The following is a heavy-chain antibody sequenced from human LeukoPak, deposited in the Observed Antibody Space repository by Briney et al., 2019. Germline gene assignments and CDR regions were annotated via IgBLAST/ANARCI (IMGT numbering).Heavy chain of an antibody. D-gene: IGHD3-9*01. CDR1: GFTFDDYA. CDR2: ISWNSGSI. Sequence: GGSLRLSCAASGFTFDDYAMHWVRQAPGKGLEWVSGISWNSGSIGYADSVKGRFTISRDNAKNSLYLQMNSLRAEDTALYYCAKDNEDILTGYYNWGQGTLVTVSS. V-gene: IGHV3-9*01. J-gene: IGHJ4*02. CDR3: AKDNEDILTGYYN.